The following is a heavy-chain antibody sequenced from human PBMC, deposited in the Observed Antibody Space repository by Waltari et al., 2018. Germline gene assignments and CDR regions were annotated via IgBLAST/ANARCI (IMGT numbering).Heavy chain of an antibody. D-gene: IGHD3-22*01. Sequence: QVQLQESGPGLVKPSETLSLTCTVSGGSISSYYWSWIRQPPGKGLEWIGYIYYSGSTNYNPSLKSRVTISVDTSKNQFSLKLSSVTAADTAVYYCARASPYYDSSGYYYGDAFDIWGQGTMVTVS. CDR2: IYYSGST. CDR1: GGSISSYY. CDR3: ARASPYYDSSGYYYGDAFDI. V-gene: IGHV4-59*01. J-gene: IGHJ3*02.